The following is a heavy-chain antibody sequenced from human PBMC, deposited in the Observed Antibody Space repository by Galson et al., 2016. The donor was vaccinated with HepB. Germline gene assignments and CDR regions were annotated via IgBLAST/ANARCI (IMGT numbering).Heavy chain of an antibody. CDR1: GFTFSKAW. CDR2: IRLQRDRKTP. CDR3: YGHLDY. Sequence: SLRLSCAASGFTFSKAWFTWVRQAPGKGLEWVGRIRLQRDRKTPVYAAPVEGRFTISRDDSKNTLYLQMNSLTTEDTALYYCYGHLDYWGRGTLVTVSS. D-gene: IGHD4-17*01. V-gene: IGHV3-15*01. J-gene: IGHJ4*02.